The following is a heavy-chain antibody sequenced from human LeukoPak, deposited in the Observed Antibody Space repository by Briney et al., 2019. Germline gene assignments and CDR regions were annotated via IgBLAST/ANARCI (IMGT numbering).Heavy chain of an antibody. V-gene: IGHV4-59*01. J-gene: IGHJ6*04. CDR1: GGSISSYY. D-gene: IGHD2-2*02. Sequence: SETLSLTCTVSGGSISSYYWSWIRQPPGKGLEWIGYIYYSGSTNYNPSLKSRVTISVDTSKNQFSLKLSSVTAADTAVYYCARYTNSRGMDVWGKGTTVTVSS. CDR3: ARYTNSRGMDV. CDR2: IYYSGST.